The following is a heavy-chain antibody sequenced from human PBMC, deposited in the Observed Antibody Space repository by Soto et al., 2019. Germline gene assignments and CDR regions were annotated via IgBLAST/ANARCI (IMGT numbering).Heavy chain of an antibody. Sequence: ASVKVSCKASGYRFTGYYVHWVRQAPGQGLEWMGWINPNSGGTNYAQKFQGLVTMTRDTSISTAYMELSSLRSDDTAVYYCGRAFRYGGSGYSFDYWGQGTPVTVSS. CDR1: GYRFTGYY. D-gene: IGHD3-22*01. J-gene: IGHJ4*02. CDR2: INPNSGGT. CDR3: GRAFRYGGSGYSFDY. V-gene: IGHV1-2*04.